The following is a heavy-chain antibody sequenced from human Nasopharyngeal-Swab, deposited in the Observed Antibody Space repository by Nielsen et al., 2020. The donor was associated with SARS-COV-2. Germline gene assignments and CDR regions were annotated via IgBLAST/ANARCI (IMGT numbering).Heavy chain of an antibody. V-gene: IGHV3-21*01. CDR3: ARGGNSVY. Sequence: GESLKISCAASGFTFSSYSMNWVRQAPGKGLEWVSSISSSSSYIYYADSVKGRFTISRDNAKNSLYLQMNSLRAEDTAVYYCARGGNSVYWGQGNLVTVSS. CDR1: GFTFSSYS. J-gene: IGHJ4*02. CDR2: ISSSSSYI. D-gene: IGHD4-23*01.